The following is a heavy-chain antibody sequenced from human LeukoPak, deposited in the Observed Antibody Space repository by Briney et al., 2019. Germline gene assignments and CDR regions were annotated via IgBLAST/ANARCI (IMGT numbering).Heavy chain of an antibody. J-gene: IGHJ4*02. Sequence: GGSLRLSCAASRFTFSNYWMHWVRQAPGKGLEWVSAISGSGGGTYYADSVKGRFTISRDNSKNTLYLQMNSLRAEDTAVYYCAKISPHDYGDYADYWGQGTLVTVSS. CDR1: RFTFSNYW. CDR2: ISGSGGGT. D-gene: IGHD4-17*01. V-gene: IGHV3-23*01. CDR3: AKISPHDYGDYADY.